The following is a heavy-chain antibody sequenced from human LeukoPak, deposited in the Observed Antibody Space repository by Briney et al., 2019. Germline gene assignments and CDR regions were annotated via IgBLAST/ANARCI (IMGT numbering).Heavy chain of an antibody. CDR1: GFTVSSNY. CDR3: ARVVLDAFDI. J-gene: IGHJ3*02. CDR2: IYSGGST. Sequence: PGGSLRLSCAASGFTVSSNYMSWVRQAPGKGLEWVSVIYSGGSTYYADSVKGRFTISRVNSKNTLYLQMNSLRAEDTAVYYCARVVLDAFDIWGQGTMVTVSS. V-gene: IGHV3-66*01.